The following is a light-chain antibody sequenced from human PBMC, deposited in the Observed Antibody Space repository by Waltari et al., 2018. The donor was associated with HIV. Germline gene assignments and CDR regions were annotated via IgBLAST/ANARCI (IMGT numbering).Light chain of an antibody. CDR2: EVT. Sequence: QSALTQPASVSGSPGQSITISCTGTSSNVGSDDLFSWYHQHPGEAPKLIIYEVTKRPSGVSNRFSGSKSGNTASLTISGLQAEDEADYYCCSCPRSGIRYVFGTGTKVTVL. CDR3: CSCPRSGIRYV. V-gene: IGLV2-23*02. CDR1: SSNVGSDDL. J-gene: IGLJ1*01.